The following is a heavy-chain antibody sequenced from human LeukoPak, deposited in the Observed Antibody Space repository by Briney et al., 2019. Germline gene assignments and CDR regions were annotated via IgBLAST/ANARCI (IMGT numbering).Heavy chain of an antibody. Sequence: PGGTLRLSCAASGFTFGNYDMSWVRQAPGKGLEWVSGISSSGGGTYYADSVKGRFTISRDNFKNTLYLQMNSLRVEDTALYYCAKLGQYYFDYWGQGTLVTVSS. V-gene: IGHV3-23*01. CDR3: AKLGQYYFDY. CDR1: GFTFGNYD. J-gene: IGHJ4*02. CDR2: ISSSGGGT.